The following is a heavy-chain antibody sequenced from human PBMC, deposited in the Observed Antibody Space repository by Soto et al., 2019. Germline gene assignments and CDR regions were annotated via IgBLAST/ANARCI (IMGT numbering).Heavy chain of an antibody. V-gene: IGHV4-4*07. D-gene: IGHD6-19*01. J-gene: IGHJ6*02. CDR3: ASTSSSGFSRYYYYYGMDV. Sequence: SETLSLTCTVSGGSISSYYWSWIRQPAGKGLEWIGRIYTSGSTNYNPSLKSRVTMSVDTSKNQFSLKLSSVTAADTAVYYCASTSSSGFSRYYYYYGMDVWGQGTTVTVSS. CDR1: GGSISSYY. CDR2: IYTSGST.